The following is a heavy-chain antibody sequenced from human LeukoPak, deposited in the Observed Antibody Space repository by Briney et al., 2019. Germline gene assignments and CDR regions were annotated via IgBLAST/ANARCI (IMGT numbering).Heavy chain of an antibody. J-gene: IGHJ5*02. CDR2: ISGSHGST. CDR1: GFTFSSYV. D-gene: IGHD4-17*01. Sequence: GVSLRLSCAASGFTFSSYVMSWVRQAPGKGLDWVSSISGSHGSTYYADSVKGRFTISRDNSKNTLYLQMNSLRAEDTAVYYCAKDTEFDPWGQGTLVTVSS. CDR3: AKDTEFDP. V-gene: IGHV3-23*01.